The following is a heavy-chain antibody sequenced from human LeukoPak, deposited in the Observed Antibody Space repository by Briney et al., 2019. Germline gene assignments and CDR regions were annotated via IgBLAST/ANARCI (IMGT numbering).Heavy chain of an antibody. CDR3: ARDQGGMVRGGDAFI. V-gene: IGHV3-30*03. D-gene: IGHD3-10*01. CDR2: ISYDGSNK. J-gene: IGHJ3*02. CDR1: GFTFSSYG. Sequence: GRSLRLSCAASGFTFSSYGMHWVLQAPGKGLEWVAVISYDGSNKYYADSVKGRFTISRDNSKNTLYLQMNSLRAEDTAVYYCARDQGGMVRGGDAFIWGQGTMVTVSS.